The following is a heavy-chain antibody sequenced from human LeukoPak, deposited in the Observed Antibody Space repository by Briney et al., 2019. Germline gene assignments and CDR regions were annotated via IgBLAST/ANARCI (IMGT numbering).Heavy chain of an antibody. Sequence: ASVKVSCKASGYTFSAYGISWVRQAPGQGLEWMWYISAYSGNTNYAQRLQGRVTMTTDTSTSTAYMELRSPRSDDTAVYFCARDSHIAGVAYYFDYWGQGTLVTVSS. CDR1: GYTFSAYG. D-gene: IGHD6-13*01. V-gene: IGHV1-18*01. CDR2: ISAYSGNT. J-gene: IGHJ4*02. CDR3: ARDSHIAGVAYYFDY.